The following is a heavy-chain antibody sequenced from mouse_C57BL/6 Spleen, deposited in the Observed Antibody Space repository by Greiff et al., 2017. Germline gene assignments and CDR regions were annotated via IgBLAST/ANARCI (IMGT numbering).Heavy chain of an antibody. CDR2: INPNDGGT. CDR3: ARRNDGNYNWYFDV. V-gene: IGHV1-18*01. D-gene: IGHD2-1*01. Sequence: EVQLQQSGPELVKPGASVKIPCKASGYTFTDYNMAWVKQSHGKSLEWIGDINPNDGGTIYNQKFKGKATLTVDKSSSTAYMELRSLTSEDTAVYYCARRNDGNYNWYFDVWGTGTTVTVSS. CDR1: GYTFTDYN. J-gene: IGHJ1*03.